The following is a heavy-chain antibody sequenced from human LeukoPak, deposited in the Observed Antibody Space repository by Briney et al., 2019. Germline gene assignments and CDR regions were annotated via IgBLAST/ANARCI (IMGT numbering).Heavy chain of an antibody. CDR2: IRYGGSHQ. D-gene: IGHD3-10*01. V-gene: IGHV3-33*01. J-gene: IGHJ1*01. CDR3: ARDSGTWFHLQD. CDR1: GFSFGSYG. Sequence: PGRSLRLSCAASGFSFGSYGMHWVRQAPGKGLEWVAFIRYGGSHQFYADSVRGRFTISRDNPKNTLYLQMNSLRGEDTAVYFCARDSGTWFHLQDWGQGTLVTVSS.